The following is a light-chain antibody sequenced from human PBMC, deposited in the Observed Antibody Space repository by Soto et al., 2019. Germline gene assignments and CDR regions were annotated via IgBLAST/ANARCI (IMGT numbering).Light chain of an antibody. J-gene: IGLJ2*01. V-gene: IGLV2-14*01. CDR1: SSDVGGYNY. CDR3: SSYTSSTTLGGV. CDR2: DVS. Sequence: QSALTQPGSVSGSPGQSITISCTGTSSDVGGYNYVSWYQQHPGKAPKLMIYDVSNRPSGVSDRFSGSKSGNTASLTISGLQAEDEADYYCSSYTSSTTLGGVFGGGTKLTVL.